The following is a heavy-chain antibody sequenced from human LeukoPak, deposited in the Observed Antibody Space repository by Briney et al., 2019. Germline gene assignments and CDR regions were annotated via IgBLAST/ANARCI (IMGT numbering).Heavy chain of an antibody. V-gene: IGHV4-59*01. Sequence: SETLSLTCTVSGGSISSYYWSWIRQPPGTGLEWIGYIYYSGSTNYNPSLKSRVTISVDTSKNQFSLKLSSVTAADTAVYYCARAVYGDYFDPWGQGTLVTVSS. D-gene: IGHD4-17*01. CDR3: ARAVYGDYFDP. CDR2: IYYSGST. J-gene: IGHJ5*02. CDR1: GGSISSYY.